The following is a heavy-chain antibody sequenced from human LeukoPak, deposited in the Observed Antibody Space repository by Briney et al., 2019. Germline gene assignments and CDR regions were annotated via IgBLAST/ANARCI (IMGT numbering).Heavy chain of an antibody. CDR1: GGSFSGYY. CDR2: INHSGST. V-gene: IGHV4-34*09. Sequence: SETLSLTCAVYGGSFSGYYWSWIRQPPGKGLEWIGEINHSGSTYYNPSLKSRVTISVDTSKNQFSLKLSSVTAADTAVYYCAREETNLRYLDYWGQGTLVTVSS. D-gene: IGHD3-9*01. J-gene: IGHJ4*02. CDR3: AREETNLRYLDY.